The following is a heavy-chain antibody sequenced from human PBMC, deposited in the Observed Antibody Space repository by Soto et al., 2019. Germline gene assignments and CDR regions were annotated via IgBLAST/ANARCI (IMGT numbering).Heavy chain of an antibody. V-gene: IGHV3-7*01. D-gene: IGHD6-13*01. J-gene: IGHJ6*02. CDR3: ARIASAGRGWDV. CDR2: IKQDGSEK. CDR1: GFTFSSYW. Sequence: EVQLVESGGGLVQPGGSLRLSCAASGFTFSSYWMSWVRQAPVKGLEWVGNIKQDGSEKNYVDCMEGRFTISRDNAENSLYRQMNSLRAEDTAVYYCARIASAGRGWDVWGQGTTVVVSS.